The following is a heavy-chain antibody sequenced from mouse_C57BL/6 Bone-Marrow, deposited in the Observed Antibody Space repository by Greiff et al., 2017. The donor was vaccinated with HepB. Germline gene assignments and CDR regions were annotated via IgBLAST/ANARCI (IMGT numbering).Heavy chain of an antibody. J-gene: IGHJ3*01. CDR3: ARGLLRPRVAY. V-gene: IGHV5-15*01. D-gene: IGHD1-2*01. CDR2: ISNLAYSI. Sequence: DVQLVESGGGLVQPGGSLKLSCAASGFTFSDYGMAWVRQAPRKGPEWVAFISNLAYSIYYADTVTGRFTISRENAKNTLYLEMSSLRSEDTAMYYCARGLLRPRVAYWGQGTLVTVSA. CDR1: GFTFSDYG.